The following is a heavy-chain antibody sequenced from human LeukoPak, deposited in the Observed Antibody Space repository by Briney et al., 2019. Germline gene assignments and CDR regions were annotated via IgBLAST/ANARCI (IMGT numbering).Heavy chain of an antibody. J-gene: IGHJ4*02. Sequence: QSGGSLRLSCAASGFTFSSYGMHWVRKAPGKGLEWVAVIWYDGSNKYYADSVKGRFTISRDNSKNTLYLQMNSLRAEDTAVYYCAKDALRYDYVWGSYRIPPLFDYWGQGTLVTVSS. D-gene: IGHD3-16*02. CDR2: IWYDGSNK. CDR3: AKDALRYDYVWGSYRIPPLFDY. V-gene: IGHV3-33*06. CDR1: GFTFSSYG.